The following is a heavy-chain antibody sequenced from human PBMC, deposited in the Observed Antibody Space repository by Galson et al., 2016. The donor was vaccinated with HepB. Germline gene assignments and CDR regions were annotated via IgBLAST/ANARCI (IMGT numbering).Heavy chain of an antibody. CDR3: ARDGDPHKWNFDY. Sequence: SLRLSCAASGFTFANYPMHWVRQAPGKGLEWVAIIFSDGGSEYYADSVKGRFTISRDNSKNTLYLQLNSLRTEDTAVYYCARDGDPHKWNFDYWGQGTLVTVSS. D-gene: IGHD7-27*01. CDR2: IFSDGGSE. V-gene: IGHV3-30-3*01. J-gene: IGHJ4*02. CDR1: GFTFANYP.